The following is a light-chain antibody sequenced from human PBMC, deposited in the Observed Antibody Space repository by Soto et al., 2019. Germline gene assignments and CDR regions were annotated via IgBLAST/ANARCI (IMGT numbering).Light chain of an antibody. Sequence: ENVLTQFPGTLSLSPGDRATLSCRASQSLSSDSLAWYQQKPGQAPRLLIYGASSRANGIPDRFSGSGSGTDFTLTISRLEPEDFAVYYCHQYGSSPTFGQGTKADLK. CDR3: HQYGSSPT. V-gene: IGKV3-20*01. J-gene: IGKJ1*01. CDR2: GAS. CDR1: QSLSSDS.